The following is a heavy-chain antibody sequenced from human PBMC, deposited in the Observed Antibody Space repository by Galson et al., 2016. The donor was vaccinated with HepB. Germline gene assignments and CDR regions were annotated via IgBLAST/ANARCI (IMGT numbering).Heavy chain of an antibody. D-gene: IGHD2-21*02. CDR1: GFPFSNAY. J-gene: IGHJ4*02. V-gene: IGHV3-15*01. CDR2: IKTKNAGGTS. CDR3: TTLFMVETASRGY. Sequence: SLRLSCAAFGFPFSNAYMTWVRKAPGKGLEWVGRIKTKNAGGTSDLAAPVKGRFSISRDDSKNTLYRQMDSLRTEDAALYCCTTLFMVETASRGYWGQGTLVTVSP.